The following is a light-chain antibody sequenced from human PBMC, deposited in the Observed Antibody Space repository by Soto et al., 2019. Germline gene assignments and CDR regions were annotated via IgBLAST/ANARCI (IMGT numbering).Light chain of an antibody. J-gene: IGLJ3*02. Sequence: QSVLTQPPSVSGAPGQRVTISCTGSSSNIGAGHDVHWYQQLPGTAPKLLIYGNSNRPSGVPDRFSGSKSGTSASLAITGLQAEDEADYCCQSYDSSLSAWVFGGGTKLTVL. CDR3: QSYDSSLSAWV. V-gene: IGLV1-40*01. CDR1: SSNIGAGHD. CDR2: GNS.